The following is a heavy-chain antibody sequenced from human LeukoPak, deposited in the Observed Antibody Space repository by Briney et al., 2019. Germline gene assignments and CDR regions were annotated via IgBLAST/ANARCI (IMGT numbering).Heavy chain of an antibody. CDR2: ISPYSGGT. V-gene: IGHV1-2*02. Sequence: ASVKVSCKASGYSFTVYYMTWVRQAPGQGVEWMGWISPYSGGTKYAQNFQGRVAMTRDTSIRTAYMELSRLKSDDSAVYYCARSGYYYDTSGFERVYAFDSWGQGTMVTVSS. CDR1: GYSFTVYY. D-gene: IGHD3-22*01. J-gene: IGHJ3*02. CDR3: ARSGYYYDTSGFERVYAFDS.